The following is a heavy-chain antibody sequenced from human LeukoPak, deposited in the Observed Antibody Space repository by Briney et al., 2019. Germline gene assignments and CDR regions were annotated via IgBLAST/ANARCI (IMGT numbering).Heavy chain of an antibody. CDR2: IYYSGST. V-gene: IGHV4-31*03. CDR3: ARDATIAAAGPGYFDY. J-gene: IGHJ4*02. D-gene: IGHD6-13*01. CDR1: GGSIGSGGYY. Sequence: SETLSLTCTVSGGSIGSGGYYWSWIRQHPGKGLEWIGYIYYSGSTYYNPSLKSRVTISVDTSKNQFSLKLSSVTAADTAVYYCARDATIAAAGPGYFDYWGQGTLVTVSS.